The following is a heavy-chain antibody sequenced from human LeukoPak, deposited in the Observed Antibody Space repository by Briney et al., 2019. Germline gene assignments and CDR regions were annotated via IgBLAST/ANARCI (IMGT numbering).Heavy chain of an antibody. V-gene: IGHV3-21*01. J-gene: IGHJ4*02. CDR1: GFTFSSYS. CDR2: ISSGSTYI. D-gene: IGHD5-24*01. Sequence: GGSLRLSCVGSGFTFSSYSMNWVRQAPGKGPEWVSSISSGSTYIYYADSVKGRFTISRDNAQNSLYLQMNNLRAGDTAVYYCARERDGYNSFDYWGQGTLVTVSS. CDR3: ARERDGYNSFDY.